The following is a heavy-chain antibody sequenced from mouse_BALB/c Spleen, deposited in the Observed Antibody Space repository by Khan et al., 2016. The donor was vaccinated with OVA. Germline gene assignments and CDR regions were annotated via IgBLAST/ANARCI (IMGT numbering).Heavy chain of an antibody. Sequence: LQQSGAELVKPGASVKWSCTASGFNIKDTYMHWVKQRPEQGLEWIGRIDPANGKTKYDQKFQGKDTITSETSSNTAYLQLRSLTSEDTAVYYCARHGNYVGGFDYWGQGTTLTVSS. CDR3: ARHGNYVGGFDY. D-gene: IGHD2-1*01. CDR2: IDPANGKT. CDR1: GFNIKDTY. J-gene: IGHJ2*01. V-gene: IGHV14-3*02.